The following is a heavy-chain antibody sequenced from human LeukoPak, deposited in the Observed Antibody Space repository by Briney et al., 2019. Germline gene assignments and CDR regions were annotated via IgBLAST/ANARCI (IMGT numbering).Heavy chain of an antibody. CDR3: ARDGDWARSSDY. CDR1: GYTFSNYG. V-gene: IGHV1-18*01. J-gene: IGHJ4*02. Sequence: ASVKVSCRASGYTFSNYGFSWVRQAPGQGLEWMGWISAQNGNTIYAQKVQGRVTMTTDASTSTAYMELRSLRSDDTAVYYCARDGDWARSSDYWGQGTLVTVSS. D-gene: IGHD2-21*02. CDR2: ISAQNGNT.